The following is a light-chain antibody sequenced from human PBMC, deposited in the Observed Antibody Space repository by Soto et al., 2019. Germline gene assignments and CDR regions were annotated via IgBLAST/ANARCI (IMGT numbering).Light chain of an antibody. CDR3: SSYTRSRAYV. J-gene: IGLJ1*01. CDR1: SSDVGGYNY. V-gene: IGLV2-14*01. Sequence: QSALTQPASVSGSPGQSITISCTGTSSDVGGYNYVSWYQQQSGKAHKLMIHEVSNRPSGVSNRFSGSKSGNTAYLTISGLQAEDEADYYCSSYTRSRAYVFGIGTKLTVL. CDR2: EVS.